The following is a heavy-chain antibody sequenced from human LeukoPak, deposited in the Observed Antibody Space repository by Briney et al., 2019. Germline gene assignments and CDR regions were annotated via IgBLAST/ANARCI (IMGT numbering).Heavy chain of an antibody. D-gene: IGHD7-27*01. CDR1: GFTFTRFA. Sequence: PGGSLRLSCAASGFTFTRFAMYWVRQAPGKGLEWVALISYDGSNKYYADSVKGRFTISRDNSKNTVYLQMNSPRAEDTAVYYCTRDLGFAYWGQGTLVTVSS. V-gene: IGHV3-30*04. CDR2: ISYDGSNK. CDR3: TRDLGFAY. J-gene: IGHJ4*02.